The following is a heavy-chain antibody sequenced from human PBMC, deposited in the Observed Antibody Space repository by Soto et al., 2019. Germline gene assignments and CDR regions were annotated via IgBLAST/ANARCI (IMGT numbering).Heavy chain of an antibody. CDR3: AKGRSYYYYYGVEV. CDR2: IIDSGAST. CDR1: GFTFSSCA. Sequence: PGGSLRLSCAASGFTFSSCAMGWVRQAPGKGLEWVSDIIDSGASTYYADSVKGRFTISRDNSTSTLYLQMNSLRAEDTALYYCAKGRSYYYYYGVEVWGQGTTVTVSS. V-gene: IGHV3-23*01. J-gene: IGHJ6*02.